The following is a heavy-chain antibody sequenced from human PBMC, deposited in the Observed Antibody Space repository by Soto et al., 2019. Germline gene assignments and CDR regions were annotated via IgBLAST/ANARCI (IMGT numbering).Heavy chain of an antibody. D-gene: IGHD3-22*01. CDR3: PRVGVYYYDSSGYYL. CDR2: IYSGGST. CDR1: GFTVSSNY. V-gene: IGHV3-53*04. Sequence: GGSLRLSCAASGFTVSSNYMSWVRQAPGKGLEWVSVIYSGGSTYYADSVKGRFTISRHNSKNTLYLQMNSLRAEDTAVYYCPRVGVYYYDSSGYYLWGQGTLVTVSS. J-gene: IGHJ4*02.